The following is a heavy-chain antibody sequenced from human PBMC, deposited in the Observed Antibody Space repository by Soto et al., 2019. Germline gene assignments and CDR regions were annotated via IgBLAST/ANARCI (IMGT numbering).Heavy chain of an antibody. V-gene: IGHV1-69*06. J-gene: IGHJ4*02. CDR3: NRGSEYDFWSGYL. CDR2: IVPMFGTS. Sequence: QERLVQSGAEVRKTGSSVKVSCKVTGGTSTRYAINWVRQAPGQGLEWMGGIVPMFGTSKYAQKFQRRVTISADTSSIIAYMDLRSLRSEDTAVYYCNRGSEYDFWSGYLWGQGTLVSFSS. D-gene: IGHD3-3*01. CDR1: GGTSTRYA.